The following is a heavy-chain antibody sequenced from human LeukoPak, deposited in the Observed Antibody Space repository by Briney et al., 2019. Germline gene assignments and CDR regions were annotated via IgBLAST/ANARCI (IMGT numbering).Heavy chain of an antibody. V-gene: IGHV1-2*02. J-gene: IGHJ5*02. Sequence: ASVKVSCKGSGYAFTGYYMHWVRQAPGQGLEWMGWINPNSGGTNYVQKFQGRVTMTRDTSISTANMELSRLTSDDTAVYYCARGNNYDSGDYYSWFDPWGQGTLVIVSS. CDR2: INPNSGGT. D-gene: IGHD3-22*01. CDR1: GYAFTGYY. CDR3: ARGNNYDSGDYYSWFDP.